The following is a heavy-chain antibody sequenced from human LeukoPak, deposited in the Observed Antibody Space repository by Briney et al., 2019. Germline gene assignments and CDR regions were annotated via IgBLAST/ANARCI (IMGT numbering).Heavy chain of an antibody. CDR1: GGSFSGYY. J-gene: IGHJ4*02. CDR2: INHSGST. V-gene: IGHV4-34*01. CDR3: ARVVRGYSHVSWYFDY. D-gene: IGHD5-18*01. Sequence: SETLSLTCAVSGGSFSGYYWSWIRQPPGKGLEWIGEINHSGSTNYNPSLKTRVTISVDTSKNQFSLKLSSVTAADTAVYYCARVVRGYSHVSWYFDYWGQGTLVTVSS.